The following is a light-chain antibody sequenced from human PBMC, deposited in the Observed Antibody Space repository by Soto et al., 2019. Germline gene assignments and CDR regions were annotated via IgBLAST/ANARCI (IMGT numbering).Light chain of an antibody. CDR1: QSISSW. CDR2: KAS. J-gene: IGKJ2*01. CDR3: QQYNSYWYT. V-gene: IGKV1-5*03. Sequence: DIQMTQSPSTLSASVGDRVTITCRASQSISSWLAWYQQKPGKAPKLLLYKASSLESGVPSRCSGSGSGTEFTLTISSLQPDDFATYYCQQYNSYWYTFGQGTKLEIK.